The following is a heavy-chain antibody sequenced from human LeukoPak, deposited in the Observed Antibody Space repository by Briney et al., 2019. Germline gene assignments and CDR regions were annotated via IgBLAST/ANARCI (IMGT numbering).Heavy chain of an antibody. D-gene: IGHD1-26*01. V-gene: IGHV5-51*01. J-gene: IGHJ4*02. CDR2: IYPCDSDP. CDR1: GYSFPMYW. CDR3: ARQDSGSYFQYSDY. Sequence: GESLQISCRASGYSFPMYWIGWVRQLPGRGLEWMGIIYPCDSDPRYSPSFQGQVTISVDESINSVYLQWSSLQASDTAIYYCARQDSGSYFQYSDYWGQGTQVTVSS.